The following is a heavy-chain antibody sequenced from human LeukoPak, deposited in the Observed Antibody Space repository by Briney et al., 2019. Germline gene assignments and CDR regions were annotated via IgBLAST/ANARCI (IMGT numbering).Heavy chain of an antibody. D-gene: IGHD6-19*01. Sequence: GGSLRLSCAASGFTVNSNYMSWVRQAPGKVLEWVSVIYSGGSTYYADSVKGRFTISRDNSKNTLYLQMNSLRAEDTAVYYCARGLKYSSGWYYFDYWGQGTLVTVSS. CDR2: IYSGGST. CDR3: ARGLKYSSGWYYFDY. J-gene: IGHJ4*02. V-gene: IGHV3-53*01. CDR1: GFTVNSNY.